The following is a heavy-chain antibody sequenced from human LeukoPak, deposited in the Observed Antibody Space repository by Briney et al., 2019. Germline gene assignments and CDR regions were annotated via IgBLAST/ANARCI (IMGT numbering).Heavy chain of an antibody. CDR3: ARDLHYYVAMGV. V-gene: IGHV3-23*01. CDR2: IGSDGKT. J-gene: IGHJ6*02. CDR1: GFTFSAYA. Sequence: GGSLRLSCEASGFTFSAYAMTWVRQAPGKGLEWVSSIGSDGKTHYSESVKGRFAISRDNSKSMLFLQLNSLRAEDTALYYCARDLHYYVAMGVWGQGTTVTVSS. D-gene: IGHD3-10*02.